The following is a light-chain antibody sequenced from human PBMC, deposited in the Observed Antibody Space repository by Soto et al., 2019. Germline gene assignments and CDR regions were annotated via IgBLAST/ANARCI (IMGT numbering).Light chain of an antibody. V-gene: IGKV3-15*01. CDR1: ERIATN. Sequence: EIVRMPSPATLSVSAGGVSPVACRASERIATNLAWYQQKPGQAPSLLIYGSYNRSTVIPARFSGTGSGTDFTLTISRLEPEDFAVYYCQQYNDWPPAFGGGTKVDIK. J-gene: IGKJ4*01. CDR2: GSY. CDR3: QQYNDWPPA.